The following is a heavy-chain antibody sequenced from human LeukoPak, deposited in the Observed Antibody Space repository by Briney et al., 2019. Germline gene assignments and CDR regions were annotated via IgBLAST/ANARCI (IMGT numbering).Heavy chain of an antibody. Sequence: GGSLRLSCAVSGFTFSSYAMTWVRQAPGKGLEWVSAISGTGANTYYADSVKGRFTTSRDNPRSTLYLQMNSLSNEDTAVYYCAYADNNGWYYFDHWGQGTLVTVSS. CDR3: AYADNNGWYYFDH. D-gene: IGHD6-19*01. CDR2: ISGTGANT. J-gene: IGHJ4*02. V-gene: IGHV3-23*01. CDR1: GFTFSSYA.